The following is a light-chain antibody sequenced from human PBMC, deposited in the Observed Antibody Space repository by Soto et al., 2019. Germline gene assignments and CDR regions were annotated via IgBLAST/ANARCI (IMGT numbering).Light chain of an antibody. CDR2: GAS. V-gene: IGKV3D-15*01. J-gene: IGKJ5*01. CDR3: QQYNNWPPIT. CDR1: PSISSGY. Sequence: EIVMTQSPATLSVGPGERATLSCRASPSISSGYLAWYQQKPGQAPRLLISGASNRATGIPARFSGSGSGTESTLTISSLQSEDFAVYYCQQYNNWPPITFGQGTRLEIK.